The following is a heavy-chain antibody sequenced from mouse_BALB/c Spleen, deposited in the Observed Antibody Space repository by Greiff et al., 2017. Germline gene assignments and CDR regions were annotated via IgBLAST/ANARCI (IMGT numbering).Heavy chain of an antibody. V-gene: IGHV1-67*01. Sequence: QVQLQQSGPEVVRPGVSVKISCKGSGYTFTDYAMHWVKQSHAKSLEWIGVISTYNGNTNYNQKFKDKATLTVDKSSSTAYMQLSSPTSEDSAVYYCTRRGLRGAMDYWGQGTSVTVSS. CDR2: ISTYNGNT. J-gene: IGHJ4*01. D-gene: IGHD2-4*01. CDR3: TRRGLRGAMDY. CDR1: GYTFTDYA.